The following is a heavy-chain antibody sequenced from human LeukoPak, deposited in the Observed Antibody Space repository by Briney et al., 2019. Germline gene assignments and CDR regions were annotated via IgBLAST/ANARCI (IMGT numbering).Heavy chain of an antibody. V-gene: IGHV1-69*04. CDR1: GGTFTNYA. CDR2: IIPIVGIA. CDR3: ARGGIDCSGGSCFYYSDH. Sequence: SVKVSCKASGGTFTNYAINWVRQAPGQGLEWMGRIIPIVGIANYAQKFQGRVTITAGKSTTTAHMELSSLRSEDTAVYYCARGGIDCSGGSCFYYSDHWGQGTLVTVSS. J-gene: IGHJ4*02. D-gene: IGHD2-15*01.